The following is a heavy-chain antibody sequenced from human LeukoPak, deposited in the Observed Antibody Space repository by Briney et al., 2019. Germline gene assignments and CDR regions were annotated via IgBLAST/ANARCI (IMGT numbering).Heavy chain of an antibody. J-gene: IGHJ4*02. CDR1: GGTFSSYA. CDR2: IIPIFGIA. V-gene: IGHV1-69*04. Sequence: ASVKVSCKASGGTFSSYAISWVRQAPGQGLEWMGRIIPIFGIANYAQKFQGRVTITADKSTSTAYMELSSLRSEDTAVYYCAAESDTMAGFDYWGQGTLVTVSS. D-gene: IGHD5-24*01. CDR3: AAESDTMAGFDY.